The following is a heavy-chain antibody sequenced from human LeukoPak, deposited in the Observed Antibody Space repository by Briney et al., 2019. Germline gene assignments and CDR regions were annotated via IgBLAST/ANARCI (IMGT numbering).Heavy chain of an antibody. D-gene: IGHD2-2*01. V-gene: IGHV3-30*18. CDR1: GFTFSTYA. CDR2: ISSGVTIE. Sequence: GGSLRLSCGASGFTFSTYAMHWVRQTPDKGLEWGAFISSGVTIENYADSVKGRFTISRDNSKNTLYLRMNNLTPEDTAVYYCAKGYGSSTSYGNWFDPWGQGTLATVSS. J-gene: IGHJ5*02. CDR3: AKGYGSSTSYGNWFDP.